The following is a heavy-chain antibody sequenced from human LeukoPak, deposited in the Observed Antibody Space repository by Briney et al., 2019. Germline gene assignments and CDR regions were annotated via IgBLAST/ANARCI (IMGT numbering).Heavy chain of an antibody. V-gene: IGHV4-34*01. D-gene: IGHD4-17*01. CDR1: GGSFSGYY. CDR3: ARGFGDYGDFPYYYYYGMDV. J-gene: IGHJ6*02. CDR2: INHSGST. Sequence: PSETLSLTCAVYGGSFSGYYWSWIRQPPGKGLEWIGEINHSGSTNYNPSLKSRVTISVDTSKNQFSLKLSSVTAADTAVYYCARGFGDYGDFPYYYYYGMDVWGQGTTVTVSS.